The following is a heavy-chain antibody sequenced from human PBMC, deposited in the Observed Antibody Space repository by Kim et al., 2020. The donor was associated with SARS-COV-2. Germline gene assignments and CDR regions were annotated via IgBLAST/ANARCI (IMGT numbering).Heavy chain of an antibody. J-gene: IGHJ4*02. D-gene: IGHD3-22*01. Sequence: GRSLRLSCAASGFTFSSYGMHWVRQAPGKGLEWVAVISYDGSNKYYADSVKGRFTISRDNSKNTLYLQMNSLRAEDTAVYYCAKDGLPYYYDSSGFDYWGQGTLVTVSS. CDR3: AKDGLPYYYDSSGFDY. V-gene: IGHV3-30*18. CDR1: GFTFSSYG. CDR2: ISYDGSNK.